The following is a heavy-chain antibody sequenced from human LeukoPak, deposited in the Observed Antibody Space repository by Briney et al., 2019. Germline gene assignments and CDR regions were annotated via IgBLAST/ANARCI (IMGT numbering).Heavy chain of an antibody. V-gene: IGHV3-11*01. D-gene: IGHD4-17*01. Sequence: PGGSLRLSCAASGFTFSDYYMSWIRQAPGKGLEGVSYISSSGSTIYYADSVKGRFTISRDNAKNSLYLQMNSLRAEDTAVYYCASGIDYGDYVYYWGQGTLVTVSS. CDR2: ISSSGSTI. J-gene: IGHJ4*02. CDR1: GFTFSDYY. CDR3: ASGIDYGDYVYY.